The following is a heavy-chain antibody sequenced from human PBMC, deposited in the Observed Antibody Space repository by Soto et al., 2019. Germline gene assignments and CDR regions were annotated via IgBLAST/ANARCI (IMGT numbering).Heavy chain of an antibody. V-gene: IGHV5-51*01. D-gene: IGHD2-15*01. CDR1: GYSFTSYW. J-gene: IGHJ4*02. Sequence: PGESLKISCKGSGYSFTSYWIGWARQMPGKGLEWMGIIYPGDSDTRYSPSFQGQVTISADKSISTAYLQWSSLKASDTAMYYCARSDLYCSGGSCYSSLFDYWGQGTLVTVSS. CDR3: ARSDLYCSGGSCYSSLFDY. CDR2: IYPGDSDT.